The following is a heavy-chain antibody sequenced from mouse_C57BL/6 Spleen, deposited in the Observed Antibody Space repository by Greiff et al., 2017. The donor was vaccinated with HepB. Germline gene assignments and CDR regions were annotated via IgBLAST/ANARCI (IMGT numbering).Heavy chain of an antibody. J-gene: IGHJ2*01. Sequence: QVQLQQSGAELVKPGASVKLSCKASGYTFTEYTIHWVKQRSGQGLEWIGWFYPGSGSIKYNEKFKDKATLTADKSSSTVYMDLSRLTSEDAAVYFCARNEEGVSLRPYFDYWGQGTTLTVSS. CDR1: GYTFTEYT. D-gene: IGHD1-2*01. CDR2: FYPGSGSI. CDR3: ARNEEGVSLRPYFDY. V-gene: IGHV1-62-2*01.